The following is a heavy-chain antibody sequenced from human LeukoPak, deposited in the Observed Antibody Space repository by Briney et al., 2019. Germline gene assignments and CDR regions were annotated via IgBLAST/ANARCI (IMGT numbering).Heavy chain of an antibody. D-gene: IGHD3-3*01. V-gene: IGHV3-30-3*01. CDR1: GFTFSSYA. J-gene: IGHJ6*02. Sequence: GRSLRLSCAASGFTFSSYAMHWVRQAPGKGLEWVAVISYDGSNKYYADSVKGRFTISRDNSKNTLYLQMNSLRAEDTAVYYCARDLSPKGFWSGTYYSYYGMDVWGQGTTVTVSS. CDR3: ARDLSPKGFWSGTYYSYYGMDV. CDR2: ISYDGSNK.